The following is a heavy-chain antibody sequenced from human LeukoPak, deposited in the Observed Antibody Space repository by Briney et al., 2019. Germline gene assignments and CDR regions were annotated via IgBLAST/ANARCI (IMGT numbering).Heavy chain of an antibody. D-gene: IGHD6-19*01. CDR3: ARAIAVVEGAFGI. J-gene: IGHJ3*02. CDR1: GGSISSYY. V-gene: IGHV4-59*01. Sequence: SETLSLTCTVSGGSISSYYWSWIRQPPGKGLEWIGYIYYSGSTNYNPSLKSRVTISVDTSKNQFSLKLSSVTAADTAVYYCARAIAVVEGAFGIWGQGTMVTVSS. CDR2: IYYSGST.